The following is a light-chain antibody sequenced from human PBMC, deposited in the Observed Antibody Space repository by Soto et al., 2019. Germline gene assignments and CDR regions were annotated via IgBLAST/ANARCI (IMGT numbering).Light chain of an antibody. V-gene: IGKV3-15*01. J-gene: IGKJ5*01. CDR3: QQYSSWLWT. Sequence: IVMTQSPATLPVSPGERANLSCRASQSVGTKLAWYPQTPGQAPRVLIYGASNRDTGVPAIISGSVSGTECTRTIASLQSEDFEVDYCQQYSSWLWTFGQGTRLEI. CDR2: GAS. CDR1: QSVGTK.